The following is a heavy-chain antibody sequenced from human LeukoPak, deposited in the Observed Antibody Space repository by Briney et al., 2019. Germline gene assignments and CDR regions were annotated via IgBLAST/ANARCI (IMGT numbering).Heavy chain of an antibody. D-gene: IGHD2-2*01. CDR3: ARGPIIDIAIVPAADEYYYMDV. Sequence: GASVKVSCKASGYTFTSHGITWVRQAPGQGLEWMGCISAYNGNTNYAQKLQGRVTMTTDRSTSTAYMELRSLRSDDTAVYYCARGPIIDIAIVPAADEYYYMDVWGKGTTVTVSS. CDR1: GYTFTSHG. CDR2: ISAYNGNT. J-gene: IGHJ6*03. V-gene: IGHV1-18*01.